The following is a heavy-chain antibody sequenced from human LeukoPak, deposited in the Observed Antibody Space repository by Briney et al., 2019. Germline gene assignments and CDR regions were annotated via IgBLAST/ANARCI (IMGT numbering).Heavy chain of an antibody. D-gene: IGHD2-2*01. J-gene: IGHJ1*01. CDR3: ASSSGQDIVVVPAADHSGPKYFQH. Sequence: SETLSLTCAVYGGSFSGYYWSWIRQPPGKGLEWIGEINHSGSTNYNPSLKSRVTISVDTSKNQFSLKLSSVTAADTAVYYCASSSGQDIVVVPAADHSGPKYFQHWGQGTLVTVSS. CDR1: GGSFSGYY. CDR2: INHSGST. V-gene: IGHV4-34*01.